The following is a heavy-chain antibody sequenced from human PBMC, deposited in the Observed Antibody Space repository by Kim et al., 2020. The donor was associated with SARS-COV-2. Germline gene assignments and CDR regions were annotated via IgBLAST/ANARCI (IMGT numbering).Heavy chain of an antibody. V-gene: IGHV3-66*02. CDR3: AREVYGMDV. CDR2: IYSGGST. J-gene: IGHJ6*02. Sequence: GGSLRLSCVASGLTVSSHYMSWVRQAPGRGLEWVSVIYSGGSTYYADSVKGRFTISRDNSKNTLYLQMNSVRAEDTAVYYCAREVYGMDVWGQGTTVTVSS. CDR1: GLTVSSHY.